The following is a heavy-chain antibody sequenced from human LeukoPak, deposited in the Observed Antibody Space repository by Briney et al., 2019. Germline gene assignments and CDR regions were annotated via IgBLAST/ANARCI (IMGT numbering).Heavy chain of an antibody. J-gene: IGHJ5*02. CDR1: GFTFSSYG. Sequence: GRSLRLSCAASGFTFSSYGMHWVRQAPGKGLEWVAVISYDGSNKYYAGSVKGRFTISRDNSKNTLYLQMNSLRAEDTAVYYCAKGKVTAFLDWFDPWGQGTLVTVSS. CDR2: ISYDGSNK. CDR3: AKGKVTAFLDWFDP. D-gene: IGHD2-21*02. V-gene: IGHV3-30*18.